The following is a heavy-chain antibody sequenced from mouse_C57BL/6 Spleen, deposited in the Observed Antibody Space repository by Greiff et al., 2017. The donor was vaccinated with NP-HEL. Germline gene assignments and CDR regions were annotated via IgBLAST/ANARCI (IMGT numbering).Heavy chain of an antibody. V-gene: IGHV1-81*01. J-gene: IGHJ3*01. CDR2: IYPRSGNT. D-gene: IGHD2-4*01. Sequence: VQLVESGAELARPGASVKLSCKASGYTFTSYGISWVKQRTGQGLEWIGEIYPRSGNTYYNEKFKGKATLTADKSSSTAYMELRSLTSEDSAVYFCASPDYDYSWFAYWGQGTLVTVSA. CDR1: GYTFTSYG. CDR3: ASPDYDYSWFAY.